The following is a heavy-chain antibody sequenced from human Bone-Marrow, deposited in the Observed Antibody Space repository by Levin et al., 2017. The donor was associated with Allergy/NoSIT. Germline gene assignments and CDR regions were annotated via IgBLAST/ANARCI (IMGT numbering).Heavy chain of an antibody. J-gene: IGHJ4*02. CDR1: GFTFSSYS. V-gene: IGHV3-48*02. D-gene: IGHD5/OR15-5a*01. CDR3: VRDDDVYESIQSDY. Sequence: GGSLRLSCAASGFTFSSYSFNWVRQAPGKGLEWVSYINPESTAIFYADSVKGRFTISRDNAKSSLLLQMNSLRDEDTAVYYCVRDDDVYESIQSDYWGQGTPVTVSS. CDR2: INPESTAI.